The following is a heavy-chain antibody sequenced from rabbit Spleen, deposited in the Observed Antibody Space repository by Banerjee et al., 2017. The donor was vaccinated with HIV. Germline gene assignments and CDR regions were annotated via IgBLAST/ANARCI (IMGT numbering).Heavy chain of an antibody. CDR1: GIDFSSYYY. V-gene: IGHV1S45*01. D-gene: IGHD8-1*01. Sequence: QQQLEESGGGLVKPGGTLTLTCKASGIDFSSYYYMCWVRQAPGKGLEWIACIDTGSSGFTYFASWAKGRFTISKTSSTTVTLQMTSLTVADTATYFCARDTGSSFSSYGMDLWGPGTLVTVS. CDR2: IDTGSSGFT. J-gene: IGHJ6*01. CDR3: ARDTGSSFSSYGMDL.